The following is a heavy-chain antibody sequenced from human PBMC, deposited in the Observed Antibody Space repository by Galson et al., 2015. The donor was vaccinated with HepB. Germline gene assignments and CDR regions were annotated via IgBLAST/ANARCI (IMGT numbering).Heavy chain of an antibody. J-gene: IGHJ4*02. V-gene: IGHV3-48*02. Sequence: SLRLSCAASGFTFNRFSMNWVRQAPGKGLEWVSYISSTSSSKYYADSLRGRVTVSRDNAKNSLFLQINSLTDEDTAVYYCARGPQGLQLGYFFDYWGQGTLVNVSS. CDR2: ISSTSSSK. CDR3: ARGPQGLQLGYFFDY. D-gene: IGHD5-24*01. CDR1: GFTFNRFS.